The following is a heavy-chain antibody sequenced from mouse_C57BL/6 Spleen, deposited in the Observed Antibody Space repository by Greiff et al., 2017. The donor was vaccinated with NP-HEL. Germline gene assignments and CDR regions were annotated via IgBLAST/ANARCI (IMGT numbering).Heavy chain of an antibody. V-gene: IGHV2-2*01. CDR2: IWSGGST. CDR3: ARGSVVDYAMDY. CDR1: GFSLTSYG. D-gene: IGHD1-1*01. J-gene: IGHJ4*01. Sequence: QVQLQQSGPGLVQPSQSLSITCTVSGFSLTSYGVHWVRQSPGKGLEWLGVIWSGGSTDYNAAFISRLSISKDNSKSQVFFKMNSLQADDTAIYYCARGSVVDYAMDYWGQGTSVTVSS.